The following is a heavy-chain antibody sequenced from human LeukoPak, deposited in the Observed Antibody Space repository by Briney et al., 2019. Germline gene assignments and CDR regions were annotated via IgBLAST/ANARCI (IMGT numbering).Heavy chain of an antibody. CDR1: GGTFSSYA. CDR3: ARGGIVGATTGY. CDR2: IIPIFGTA. D-gene: IGHD1-26*01. J-gene: IGHJ4*02. Sequence: ASVKVSCKASGGTFSSYAISWVRQAPGQGLEWMGGIIPIFGTANYAQKFQGRVTITADKSTSTAYMELSSLRSEDTAVYYCARGGIVGATTGYWGQGTLVTVSS. V-gene: IGHV1-69*06.